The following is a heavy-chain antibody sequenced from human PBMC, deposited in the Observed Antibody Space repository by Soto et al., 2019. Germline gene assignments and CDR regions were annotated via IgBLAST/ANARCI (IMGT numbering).Heavy chain of an antibody. CDR2: ISGSGGIT. CDR1: GFTFSSYA. Sequence: PGGSLRLSCAASGFTFSSYAMSCVRQAPGKGLEWVSAISGSGGITYYADSVKGRFTISRDNSKNTLYLQMNSLRAEDTAVYYCAKAGYRSSWYFDYWGQGTMVTVSS. D-gene: IGHD6-13*01. V-gene: IGHV3-23*01. CDR3: AKAGYRSSWYFDY. J-gene: IGHJ4*02.